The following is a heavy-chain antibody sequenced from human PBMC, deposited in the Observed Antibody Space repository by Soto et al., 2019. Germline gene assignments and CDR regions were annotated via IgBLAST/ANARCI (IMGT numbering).Heavy chain of an antibody. V-gene: IGHV1-69*13. D-gene: IGHD3-10*01. CDR2: IIPIFGTA. CDR3: AGGGGGYYGSGSEYAFDI. J-gene: IGHJ3*02. Sequence: SVKVSCKASGGTFSSYAISWVRQAPGQGLEWMGGIIPIFGTANYAQKFQGRVTITADESTSTAYMELSSLRSEDTAVYYCAGGGGGYYGSGSEYAFDIWGQGTMVTVSS. CDR1: GGTFSSYA.